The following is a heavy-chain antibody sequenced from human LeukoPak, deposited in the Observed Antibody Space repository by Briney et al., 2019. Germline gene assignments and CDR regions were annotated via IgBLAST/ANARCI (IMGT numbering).Heavy chain of an antibody. CDR1: GGSITGFF. Sequence: PSETLSLTCAVSGGSITGFFWTWNRQPAGEGLQYIGRIFSSGGANYNPSLQSRVAMSVDTSQNLFSLKLTSVTAADTAVYFCARVATPDVSSPLDFWGQGILVTVSS. D-gene: IGHD6-19*01. CDR2: IFSSGGA. J-gene: IGHJ4*02. V-gene: IGHV4-4*07. CDR3: ARVATPDVSSPLDF.